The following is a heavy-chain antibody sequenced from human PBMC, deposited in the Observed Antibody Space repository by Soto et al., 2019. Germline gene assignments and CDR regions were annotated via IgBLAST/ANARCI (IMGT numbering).Heavy chain of an antibody. Sequence: QMHLQESGPGLVKPSETLSLTCTDSGGSISSSSYYWGWIRQPPGQGLEWLGTIYSLGNTYYNPSLKSRVTISVDKSKSQLFLKLSSVTAPDTAVYYCARQIYYSSGYYYAYWGQGTLVTVSS. J-gene: IGHJ4*02. CDR2: IYSLGNT. D-gene: IGHD3-22*01. V-gene: IGHV4-39*01. CDR1: GGSISSSSYY. CDR3: ARQIYYSSGYYYAY.